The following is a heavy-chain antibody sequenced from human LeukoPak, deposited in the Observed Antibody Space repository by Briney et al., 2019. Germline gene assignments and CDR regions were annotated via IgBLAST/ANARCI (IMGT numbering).Heavy chain of an antibody. Sequence: GESLKISCQGSGYSFTNYWIGWVRQMPGKGLEWMGIIYPGDSDTRYSPSFQGRVTISADKSISTAYLQWSSLKASDTAMYYCARHSSRWLPQDPFDYWGQGTLVTVSS. CDR3: ARHSSRWLPQDPFDY. CDR1: GYSFTNYW. D-gene: IGHD6-19*01. CDR2: IYPGDSDT. J-gene: IGHJ4*02. V-gene: IGHV5-51*01.